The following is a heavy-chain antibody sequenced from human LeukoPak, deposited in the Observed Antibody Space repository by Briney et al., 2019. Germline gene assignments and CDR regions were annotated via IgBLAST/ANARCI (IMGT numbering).Heavy chain of an antibody. D-gene: IGHD2-21*01. J-gene: IGHJ6*03. CDR3: ARDRDSYCGGDCYSGYYYYYMDV. CDR1: GGTFSSYA. Sequence: SSVKVSCKASGGTFSSYAISWVRQAPGQGLEWVGGIIPIFGTANYAQKFQGRVTITADESTSTAYMELSSLRSEDTAVYYCARDRDSYCGGDCYSGYYYYYMDVWGKGTTVTVSS. CDR2: IIPIFGTA. V-gene: IGHV1-69*01.